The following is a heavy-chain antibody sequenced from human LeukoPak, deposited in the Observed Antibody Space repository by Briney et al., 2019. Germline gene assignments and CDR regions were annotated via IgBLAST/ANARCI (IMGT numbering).Heavy chain of an antibody. Sequence: PGGSLRLSCAASGFTFSSYAMSWVRQAPGKGLEWVSAISGSGGSTYYADSVKGRFTISRGNSKNTLYLQMNSLRAEDTAVYYCAKRSVAGTASPYYFDYWGQGTLVTVSS. J-gene: IGHJ4*02. CDR1: GFTFSSYA. CDR3: AKRSVAGTASPYYFDY. CDR2: ISGSGGST. D-gene: IGHD6-19*01. V-gene: IGHV3-23*01.